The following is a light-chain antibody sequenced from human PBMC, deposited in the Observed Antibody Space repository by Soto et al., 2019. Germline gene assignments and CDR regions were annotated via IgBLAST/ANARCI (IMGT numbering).Light chain of an antibody. CDR2: DAS. J-gene: IGKJ1*01. Sequence: DIQLTQSPSSLSSSVGDKVTITCRASQSIRSYLNWVQQKPGKAPKLLIYDASSLQTGVPSRFSGSGSGTDFTLTISSLQPEDFAAYYCQQSYDMPWTFGQGTKVDIK. V-gene: IGKV1-39*01. CDR1: QSIRSY. CDR3: QQSYDMPWT.